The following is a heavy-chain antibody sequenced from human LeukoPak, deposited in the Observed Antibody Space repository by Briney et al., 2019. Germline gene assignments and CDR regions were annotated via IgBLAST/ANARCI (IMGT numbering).Heavy chain of an antibody. Sequence: AGASLKISCKGSGYSFTSYWIGWVRQLPGKGLEWMGIIYPGASDTGYSPSFQGQVTISAYKSISTAYLQWSSLKASDTVMYYCARRDGYCSSTSCYADYYCGMDVWGQGTTLTVSS. V-gene: IGHV5-51*01. CDR3: ARRDGYCSSTSCYADYYCGMDV. J-gene: IGHJ6*02. CDR2: IYPGASDT. CDR1: GYSFTSYW. D-gene: IGHD2-2*01.